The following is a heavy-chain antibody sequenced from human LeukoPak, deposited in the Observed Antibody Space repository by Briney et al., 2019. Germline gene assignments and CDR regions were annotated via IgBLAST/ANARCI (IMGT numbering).Heavy chain of an antibody. CDR1: GGSFSGYY. Sequence: SETLSLTCAVYGGSFSGYYWSWIRQPPGKGLEWIGEINHSGSTNYNPSLKSRVTISVDTSKNQFSLKLRSVTAADTAVYYCAGGGARIHLSFGYWGQGTLVTVSS. CDR3: AGGGARIHLSFGY. CDR2: INHSGST. V-gene: IGHV4-34*01. J-gene: IGHJ4*02. D-gene: IGHD5-18*01.